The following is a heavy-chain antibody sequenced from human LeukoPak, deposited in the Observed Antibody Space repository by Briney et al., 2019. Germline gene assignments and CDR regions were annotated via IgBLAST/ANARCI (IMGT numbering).Heavy chain of an antibody. CDR3: ARGPTNGQAFDY. D-gene: IGHD2-8*01. V-gene: IGHV3-7*01. J-gene: IGHJ4*02. CDR2: IREDGSEK. CDR1: GFTFSSSW. Sequence: SGGSLRLSCAASGFTFSSSWMTWVRQAPGKGLEWVASIREDGSEKTSVDSVKGRFTISRDNAKNSLYLQMDSLRAEDTAVYYCARGPTNGQAFDYWGRGTLVSVSS.